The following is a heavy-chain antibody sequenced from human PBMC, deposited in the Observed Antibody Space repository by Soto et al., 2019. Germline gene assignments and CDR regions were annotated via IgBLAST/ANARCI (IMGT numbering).Heavy chain of an antibody. J-gene: IGHJ5*02. CDR1: GGNFSSNG. CDR3: AGASDSTWYNWLDP. V-gene: IGHV1-69*01. Sequence: QVQLVQSGAEVKKPGSSVKVSCKAPGGNFSSNGIRWVRQAPGQGLELMGGIIPTFGTTNYAHKFRGRVTITADESTGTAYMELSSLRSDDTAVYYCAGASDSTWYNWLDPWGQGTLVTFSS. D-gene: IGHD5-18*01. CDR2: IIPTFGTT.